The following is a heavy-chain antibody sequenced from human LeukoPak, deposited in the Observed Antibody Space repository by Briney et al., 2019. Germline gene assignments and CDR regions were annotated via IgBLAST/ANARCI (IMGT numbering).Heavy chain of an antibody. CDR2: IFSHGSIT. CDR1: GFTFRTYW. J-gene: IGHJ4*02. CDR3: VRGRGPIEASFDY. V-gene: IGHV3-74*01. Sequence: GGSLRLSCAASGFTFRTYWMHWVRQAPGKGLVWVSRIFSHGSITSYPDSVPGSVKGRFTISRDNAKNTLYLQMNSLRVEDTAVYYCVRGRGPIEASFDYWGQGTLVTVYS. D-gene: IGHD3-10*01.